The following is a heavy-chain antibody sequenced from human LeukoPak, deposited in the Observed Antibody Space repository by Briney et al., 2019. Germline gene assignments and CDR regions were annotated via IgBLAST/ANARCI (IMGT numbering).Heavy chain of an antibody. CDR1: GYSFTSYW. V-gene: IGHV5-51*01. CDR2: IYPSDSDT. D-gene: IGHD3-10*01. CDR3: ARYYGSGAGY. J-gene: IGHJ4*02. Sequence: GESLKISCKGSGYSFTSYWIAWVRQMPGKGLEWMGIIYPSDSDTRYSPSFEGPVPISVDQFISTVYLQWSSLRASDTAMYYCARYYGSGAGYWGQGTLVTVSS.